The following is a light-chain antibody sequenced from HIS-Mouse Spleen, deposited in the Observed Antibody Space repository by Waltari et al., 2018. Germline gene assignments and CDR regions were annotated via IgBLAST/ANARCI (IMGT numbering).Light chain of an antibody. J-gene: IGLJ3*02. Sequence: QSVLTQPPSASGTPGQRVTIPCSGSSSNIGSTYVYWYQQLPGTAPKLLIYRNNQRPSGVPDRFSGSKSGTSASLAISGLRSEDEADYYCAAWDDSLSGPWVFGGGTKLTVL. CDR2: RNN. CDR3: AAWDDSLSGPWV. V-gene: IGLV1-47*01. CDR1: SSNIGSTY.